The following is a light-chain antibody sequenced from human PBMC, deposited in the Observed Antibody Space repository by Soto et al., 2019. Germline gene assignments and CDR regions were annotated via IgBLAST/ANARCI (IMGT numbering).Light chain of an antibody. V-gene: IGKV3-20*01. J-gene: IGKJ1*01. CDR1: QSVTSSY. Sequence: EIVLTQSPGTLSLSPGERATLSCRASQSVTSSYLAWYQQKPGQAHKLLIYGASSRATGIPDRFSGSGSGTDFTLTISRLEPEDFAVYYCQQYGSTPVTFGQGTKVEI. CDR2: GAS. CDR3: QQYGSTPVT.